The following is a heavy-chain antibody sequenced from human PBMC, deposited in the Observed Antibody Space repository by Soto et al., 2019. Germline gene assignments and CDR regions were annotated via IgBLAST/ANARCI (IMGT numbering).Heavy chain of an antibody. V-gene: IGHV4-38-2*02. CDR2: IYHSGTT. CDR3: ARDSSGYYWFDP. J-gene: IGHJ5*02. D-gene: IGHD3-22*01. CDR1: GFSISSGYF. Sequence: SETLSLTCGISGFSISSGYFWGWIRQPPGKGPEWLGSIYHSGTTYYNPSVKGRVTISVDTSKNQFSLKMSSVTAADTAVYYCARDSSGYYWFDPWGQGTLVTVSS.